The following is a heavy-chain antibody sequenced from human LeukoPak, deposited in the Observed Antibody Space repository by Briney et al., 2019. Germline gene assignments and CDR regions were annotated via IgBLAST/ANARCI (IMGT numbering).Heavy chain of an antibody. Sequence: GGSLRLSCAASGFTFSSYGMHWVRQAPGKGLEWVAVISYDGSNKYYADSVKGRFTISRDNSKNTLYLQMNSLRAEDTAVHYCAKDLRFLEWTFDYWGQGTLVTV. V-gene: IGHV3-30*18. CDR1: GFTFSSYG. D-gene: IGHD3-3*01. CDR2: ISYDGSNK. CDR3: AKDLRFLEWTFDY. J-gene: IGHJ4*02.